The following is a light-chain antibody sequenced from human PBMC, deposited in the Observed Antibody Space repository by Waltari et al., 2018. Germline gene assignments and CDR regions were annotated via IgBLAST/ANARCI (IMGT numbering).Light chain of an antibody. J-gene: IGKJ4*01. CDR1: QDINSY. Sequence: DIQLPQSPSFLSASLGDRVTITYRASQDINSYLAWYQQKPGKAPNLLSSVASTLQVGVPSRFSGSGAETEFYLSISSLQPEGFSTYVCQQLETYPRTFGGGTTVEIK. V-gene: IGKV1-9*01. CDR2: VAS. CDR3: QQLETYPRT.